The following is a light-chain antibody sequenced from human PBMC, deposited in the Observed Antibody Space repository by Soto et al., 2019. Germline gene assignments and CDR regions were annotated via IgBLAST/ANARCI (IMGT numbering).Light chain of an antibody. Sequence: DIVLTQSPGTLSLSPWESATLSCRASQSVDSTYIAWYQQKPGQAPRLLIYGASTRATGIPARFSGSGSGTEFTLTISSLQSEDFAVYSCQHYNDRPLTFGGGTKVDIK. CDR1: QSVDST. CDR2: GAS. CDR3: QHYNDRPLT. V-gene: IGKV3-15*01. J-gene: IGKJ4*01.